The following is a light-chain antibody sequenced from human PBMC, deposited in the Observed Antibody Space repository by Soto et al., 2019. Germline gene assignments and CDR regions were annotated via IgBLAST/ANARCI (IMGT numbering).Light chain of an antibody. CDR2: GAS. Sequence: ELVMTKSPATLSLSPGERETLSCRASQSVSSYLAWYQQRPGQAPSLLIYGASSRATGIPDRFSGSGSGTEFTLTISRLEPEDFAVYYCQQYGSSSWTFGQGTKVDI. CDR1: QSVSSY. V-gene: IGKV3-20*01. CDR3: QQYGSSSWT. J-gene: IGKJ1*01.